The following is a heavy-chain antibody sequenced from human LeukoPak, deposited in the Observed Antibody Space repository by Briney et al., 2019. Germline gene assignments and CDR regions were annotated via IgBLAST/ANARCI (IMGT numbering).Heavy chain of an antibody. V-gene: IGHV3-30*02. J-gene: IGHJ4*02. CDR2: IRYDGSNK. D-gene: IGHD6-19*01. CDR1: GFTFSSYG. CDR3: AKDRGGSSGWYAHY. Sequence: PGGSLRLSCAASGFTFSSYGMHWVRQAPGKGLEWVAFIRYDGSNKYYADSVKGRFTISRDNSKNTLYLQMNSLRAEDTAVYYCAKDRGGSSGWYAHYWGQGTLVTVSS.